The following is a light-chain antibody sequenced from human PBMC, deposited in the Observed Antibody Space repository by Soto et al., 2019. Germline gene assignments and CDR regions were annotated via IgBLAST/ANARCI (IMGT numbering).Light chain of an antibody. Sequence: DIQMTQCPSSLCASVGDRVTLTCRASQSSSSYVNWYQQKPGKAPKLLIDAASSLQRWVPSRFSGSGSGTDFTLTISSLQPEDFATYYCQQSYRTPRTFGQGTKVDIK. CDR2: AAS. CDR1: QSSSSY. V-gene: IGKV1-39*01. J-gene: IGKJ1*01. CDR3: QQSYRTPRT.